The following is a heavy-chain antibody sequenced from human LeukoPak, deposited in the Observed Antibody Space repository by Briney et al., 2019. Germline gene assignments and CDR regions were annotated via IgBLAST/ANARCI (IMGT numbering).Heavy chain of an antibody. V-gene: IGHV4-34*01. D-gene: IGHD3-10*01. CDR3: ARGSRITMVRGVILRAFDI. CDR1: GGSFSGYY. Sequence: SQTLSLTCAVYGGSFSGYYWSWIRQPPGKGLEWIGEINHSGSTNYNPSLKSRVTISVDTSKNQFSLKRSSVTAADTAVYYCARGSRITMVRGVILRAFDIWGQGTMVTVSS. J-gene: IGHJ3*02. CDR2: INHSGST.